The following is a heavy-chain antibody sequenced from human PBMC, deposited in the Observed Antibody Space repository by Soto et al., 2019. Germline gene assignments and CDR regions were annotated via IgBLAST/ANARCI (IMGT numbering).Heavy chain of an antibody. J-gene: IGHJ3*02. CDR1: GFSLSTSGVG. V-gene: IGHV2-5*01. CDR2: IYWNDDK. D-gene: IGHD5-12*01. Sequence: GSGPTLVNPTQTLTLTCTFSGFSLSTSGVGVGWIRQPPGKALEWLALIYWNDDKRYSPSLKSRLTITKDTSKNQVVLTMTNMDPVDTATYYGAHRPFIDGGYDIADAFDIWGQGTMVTVSS. CDR3: AHRPFIDGGYDIADAFDI.